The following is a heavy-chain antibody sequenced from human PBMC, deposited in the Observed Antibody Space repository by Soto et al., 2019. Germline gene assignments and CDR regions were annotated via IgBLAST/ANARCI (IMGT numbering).Heavy chain of an antibody. D-gene: IGHD5-18*01. CDR2: ISTDNGNT. J-gene: IGHJ6*02. CDR1: GYSFTSYG. CDR3: ARDVTDTALFFYYYGMDV. Sequence: QVHLVQSGAEVKKPGASVKVSCKASGYSFTSYGISWVRQAPGQGLEWMGWISTDNGNTNYAHNLQGRVTMTTDTSTSTAYMELWRLRFDDTYVYYCARDVTDTALFFYYYGMDVWGQGTTVTVSS. V-gene: IGHV1-18*01.